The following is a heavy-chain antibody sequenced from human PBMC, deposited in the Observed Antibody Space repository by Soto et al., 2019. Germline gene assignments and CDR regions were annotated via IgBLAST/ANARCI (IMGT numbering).Heavy chain of an antibody. CDR2: IYYSGST. J-gene: IGHJ5*02. V-gene: IGHV4-30-4*01. CDR1: GGSISSGDYY. Sequence: PSETLSLTCTVSGGSISSGDYYWSWIRQPPGQGLERIGYIYYSGSTYYNPSLKSRVTISVDTSKNQFSLKLSSVTAADTAVYYCARAPCSSTSCYGNWFDPWGQGTLVTGSS. D-gene: IGHD2-2*01. CDR3: ARAPCSSTSCYGNWFDP.